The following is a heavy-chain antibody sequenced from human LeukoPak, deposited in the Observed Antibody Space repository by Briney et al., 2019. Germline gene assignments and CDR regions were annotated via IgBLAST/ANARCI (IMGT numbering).Heavy chain of an antibody. CDR2: IYYNGDT. Sequence: PSETLSLTCTVSGGSVSNSLYYWSWIRQPPGKGLEWIGYIYYNGDTNYNPSLKSRVTISVDKSKNQFSLKLSSVTAADTAVYYCARDRMFAAAGPEGYDYWGQGTLVTVSS. CDR1: GGSVSNSLYY. CDR3: ARDRMFAAAGPEGYDY. D-gene: IGHD6-13*01. V-gene: IGHV4-61*01. J-gene: IGHJ4*02.